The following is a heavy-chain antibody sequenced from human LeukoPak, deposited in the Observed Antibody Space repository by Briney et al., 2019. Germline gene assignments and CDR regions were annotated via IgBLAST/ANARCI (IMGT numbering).Heavy chain of an antibody. V-gene: IGHV1-46*01. Sequence: GASVKVSCKASGYTFTSYYMHWVRQAPGQGLEWMGIINPSGGSTSYAQKFQGRVTMTRDTSKSTVYMELSSLRSEDTGWYYWAGEATPSCWFDAWGQGTLVTVSS. CDR2: INPSGGST. J-gene: IGHJ5*02. CDR1: GYTFTSYY. CDR3: AGEATPSCWFDA.